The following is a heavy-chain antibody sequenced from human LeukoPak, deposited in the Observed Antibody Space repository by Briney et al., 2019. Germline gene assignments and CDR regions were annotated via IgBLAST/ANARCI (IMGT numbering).Heavy chain of an antibody. CDR1: GFTFGHYG. Sequence: GGSLRLSCAASGFTFGHYGMHWVRQAPAKGLDWVAVVFYNGGNKYYGDSVKGRFTISRDNSKNTHDLQMNNLRVEDTAVYYCARDRGGTYTVGGAFDFWGQGAVVTVSS. CDR2: VFYNGGNK. J-gene: IGHJ3*01. CDR3: ARDRGGTYTVGGAFDF. D-gene: IGHD1-26*01. V-gene: IGHV3-33*01.